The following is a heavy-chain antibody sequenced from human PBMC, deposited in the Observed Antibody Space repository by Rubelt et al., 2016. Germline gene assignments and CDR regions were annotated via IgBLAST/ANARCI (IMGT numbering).Heavy chain of an antibody. CDR2: ISYSGST. J-gene: IGHJ4*02. CDR1: GGSISSSTDY. CDR3: AGLKVGFTDY. Sequence: QLQLQESGPGLVKSSETLSLICNVSGGSISSSTDYWGWVRQPPGMGLEWIGCISYSGSTYYNPSLKSRVTISVDTSKNQFALTLNSVTAADTAVYHCAGLKVGFTDYWGQGILVIVSS. V-gene: IGHV4-39*01. D-gene: IGHD1-26*01.